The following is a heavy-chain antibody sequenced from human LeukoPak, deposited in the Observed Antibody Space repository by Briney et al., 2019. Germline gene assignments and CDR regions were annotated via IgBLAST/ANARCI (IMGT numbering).Heavy chain of an antibody. CDR1: GFTFSSYG. CDR3: AKAQNIVVVVAAIDY. J-gene: IGHJ4*02. Sequence: GGSLRLSCAASGFTFSSYGMHWVRQAPGKGLEWVAVISYDGSNKYYADSVKGRFTISRDNSKNTLYLQMNSLRAEDTAVYYCAKAQNIVVVVAAIDYWGQGTLVNVSS. D-gene: IGHD2-15*01. V-gene: IGHV3-30*18. CDR2: ISYDGSNK.